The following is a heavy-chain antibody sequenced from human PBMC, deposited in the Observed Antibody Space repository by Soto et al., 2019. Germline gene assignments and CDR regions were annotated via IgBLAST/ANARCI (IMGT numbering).Heavy chain of an antibody. CDR3: ARQKRYYYDSSGYPDY. CDR1: GGSISSNGYY. CDR2: IYYSGST. J-gene: IGHJ4*02. V-gene: IGHV4-39*01. D-gene: IGHD3-22*01. Sequence: PSETLSLTCTVSGGSISSNGYYWGWIRQPPGKGLEWIGGIYYSGSTFYNPSLKSRVTMSVDTSKSHFSLKLSSVTAADTAVYYCARQKRYYYDSSGYPDYWGQGTLVTVSS.